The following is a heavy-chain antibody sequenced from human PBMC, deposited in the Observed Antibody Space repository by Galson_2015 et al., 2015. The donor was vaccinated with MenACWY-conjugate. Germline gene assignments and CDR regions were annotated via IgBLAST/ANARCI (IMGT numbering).Heavy chain of an antibody. CDR1: GFTFSSYA. CDR3: ARDLGSMGYYYYGLDV. CDR2: ISGGGGGT. D-gene: IGHD6-13*01. J-gene: IGHJ6*02. Sequence: SLRLSCAASGFTFSSYAMSWVRQAPGKGLERVSTISGGGGGTFYADSVKGRFTISRDNSQNTLYLQMNSLRAEDTAVYYCARDLGSMGYYYYGLDVWGQGTTVTVSS. V-gene: IGHV3-23*01.